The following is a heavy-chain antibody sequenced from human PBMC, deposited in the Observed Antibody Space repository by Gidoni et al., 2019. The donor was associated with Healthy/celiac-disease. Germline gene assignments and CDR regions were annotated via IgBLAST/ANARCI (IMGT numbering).Heavy chain of an antibody. CDR2: IYYSGST. D-gene: IGHD4-17*01. J-gene: IGHJ6*02. CDR1: GCSISSGDYY. V-gene: IGHV4-30-4*01. CDR3: ARTLPTVHYYYYGMDV. Sequence: QVQLQESGPGLVKPSQTLSLTCTVSGCSISSGDYYWSWIRQPPGKGLEWIGYIYYSGSTYYNPSLKSRVTISVDTSKNQFSLKLSSVTAADTAVYYCARTLPTVHYYYYGMDVWGQGTTVTVSS.